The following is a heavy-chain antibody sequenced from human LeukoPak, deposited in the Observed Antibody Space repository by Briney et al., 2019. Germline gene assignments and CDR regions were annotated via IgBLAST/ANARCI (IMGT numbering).Heavy chain of an antibody. J-gene: IGHJ4*02. Sequence: GGSLRLSCAASGFTFSSYAMSWVRQAPGKGLEWVSAISGSGGSTYYADSVKGRFTISRDNSRNTLYLQMNSLRAEDTAVYYCAKAPGYSRAQGFDYWGQGTLVTVSS. CDR3: AKAPGYSRAQGFDY. D-gene: IGHD6-13*01. CDR1: GFTFSSYA. V-gene: IGHV3-23*01. CDR2: ISGSGGST.